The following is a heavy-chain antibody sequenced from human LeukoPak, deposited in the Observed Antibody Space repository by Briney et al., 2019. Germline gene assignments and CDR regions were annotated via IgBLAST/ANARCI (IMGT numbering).Heavy chain of an antibody. Sequence: GGSLRLSCAASGFTFDYYWMHWVRQAPGKGLMWVSRINTDGSNTHYADSVRGRFTISRDNAKNTLYLQMNGLRVEDTAVYYCVVWGEDRSGHRFDFWGQGTLVTVSS. CDR1: GFTFDYYW. V-gene: IGHV3-74*01. CDR3: VVWGEDRSGHRFDF. CDR2: INTDGSNT. J-gene: IGHJ4*02. D-gene: IGHD3-22*01.